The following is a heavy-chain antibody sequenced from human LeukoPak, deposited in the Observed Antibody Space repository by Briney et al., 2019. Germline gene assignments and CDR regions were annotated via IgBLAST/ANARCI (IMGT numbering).Heavy chain of an antibody. V-gene: IGHV3-21*01. CDR3: ARSAAGTYY. Sequence: GESLRLSCAASGFTFSSYSMNWVRQAPGKGLEWVSSISSSSSYEYYTDSVKGRFTISRDNAKNSLYLQMNSLRAEGTAVYYCARSAAGTYYWGQGTLVTVSS. J-gene: IGHJ4*02. D-gene: IGHD1-14*01. CDR1: GFTFSSYS. CDR2: ISSSSSYE.